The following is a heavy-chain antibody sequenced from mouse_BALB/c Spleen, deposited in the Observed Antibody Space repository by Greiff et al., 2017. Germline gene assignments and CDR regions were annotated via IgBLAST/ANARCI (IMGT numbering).Heavy chain of an antibody. CDR1: GFSLTSYG. D-gene: IGHD2-1*01. V-gene: IGHV2-5-1*01. CDR3: ANYGNYDYAMDY. Sequence: VQRVESGPSLVQPSQSLSITCTVSGFSLTSYGVHWVRQSPGKGLEWLGVIWRGGSTDYNAAFMSRLSITKDNSKSQVFFKMNSLQADDTAIYYCANYGNYDYAMDYWGQGTSVTVSS. J-gene: IGHJ4*01. CDR2: IWRGGST.